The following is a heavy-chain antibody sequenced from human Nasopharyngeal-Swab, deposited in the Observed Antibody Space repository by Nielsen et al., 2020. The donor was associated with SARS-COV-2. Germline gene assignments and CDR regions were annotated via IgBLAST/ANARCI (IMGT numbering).Heavy chain of an antibody. Sequence: GSLRLSCTVSGGSISSSSYYWGWIRQPPGKGLEWIGSIYYSGSTYYSPSLKSRVTISVDTSKNQFSLKLSSVTAADTAVYYCVGSSWYGDYYYYYGMDVWGQGTTVTVSS. CDR3: VGSSWYGDYYYYYGMDV. CDR1: GGSISSSSYY. V-gene: IGHV4-39*07. D-gene: IGHD6-13*01. CDR2: IYYSGST. J-gene: IGHJ6*02.